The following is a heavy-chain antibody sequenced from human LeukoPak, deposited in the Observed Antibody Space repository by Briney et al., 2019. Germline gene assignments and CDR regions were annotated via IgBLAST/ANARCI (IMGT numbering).Heavy chain of an antibody. CDR2: ISYDGDKK. Sequence: GGSLRLSCAASGFAFSDSGMHWVRQAPGKGLEWVALISYDGDKKHYADSVKGRFTISRDNSKNTLYLQMNGLRADDTALYYCSKDISAGGLDVWGPGTTVTVSS. V-gene: IGHV3-30*18. D-gene: IGHD3-16*02. CDR1: GFAFSDSG. CDR3: SKDISAGGLDV. J-gene: IGHJ6*02.